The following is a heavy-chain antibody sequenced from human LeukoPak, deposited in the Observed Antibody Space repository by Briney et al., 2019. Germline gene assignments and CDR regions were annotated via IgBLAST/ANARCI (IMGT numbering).Heavy chain of an antibody. J-gene: IGHJ2*01. CDR1: GGSINNNDYY. Sequence: SETLSLTCTVSGGSINNNDYYWGWVRQSPGMGLEWIGSIYYSGYTYFNSSLKSRVTIAVDTSKNQFSLKLSSVTAADTAVYYCAREVEDWYFDLWGRGTLVTVSS. CDR3: AREVEDWYFDL. V-gene: IGHV4-39*07. CDR2: IYYSGYT.